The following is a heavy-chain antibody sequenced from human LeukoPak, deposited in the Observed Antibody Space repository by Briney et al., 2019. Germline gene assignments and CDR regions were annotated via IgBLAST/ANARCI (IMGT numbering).Heavy chain of an antibody. Sequence: ASVKVSCKASGYTFTSYGISWVRQAPGQGLEWMGWISAYNGNTNYAQKLQGRVTMTTDTSTSTAYMELRSLRSDDTAVYYCARDYAPCSGGSCYPVWFDPWGQGTLVTVSS. J-gene: IGHJ5*02. CDR2: ISAYNGNT. V-gene: IGHV1-18*01. D-gene: IGHD2-15*01. CDR3: ARDYAPCSGGSCYPVWFDP. CDR1: GYTFTSYG.